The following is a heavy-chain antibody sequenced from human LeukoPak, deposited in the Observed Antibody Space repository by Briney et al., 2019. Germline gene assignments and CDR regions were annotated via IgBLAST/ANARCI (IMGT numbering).Heavy chain of an antibody. CDR2: IYYSGST. D-gene: IGHD3-22*01. CDR1: GGSISSYY. J-gene: IGHJ4*02. V-gene: IGHV4-59*08. CDR3: ARHGRGYYDSSGYYYDSFDY. Sequence: SETLSLTCTVSGGSISSYYWSWIRQPPGKGLEWIGYIYYSGSTNYNPSLKSRVTISVDTSKNQFSLKLSSVTAADTAVYYCARHGRGYYDSSGYYYDSFDYWGQGNLVTVSS.